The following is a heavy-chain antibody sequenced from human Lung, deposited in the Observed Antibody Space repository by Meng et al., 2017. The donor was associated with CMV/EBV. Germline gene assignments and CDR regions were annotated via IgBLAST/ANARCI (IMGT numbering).Heavy chain of an antibody. CDR2: IHHSGRT. CDR3: AREYCSATSCYLVASGGMDV. Sequence: SXTXSLXCAVSGGXISSSSWWSWVRQPPGKGLEWIGEIHHSGRTKYNPSLKSRVIISVDKSKNQFTLNLSSVTAADTAVYFCAREYCSATSCYLVASGGMDVXGQGXTVTVSS. J-gene: IGHJ6*02. CDR1: GGXISSSSW. D-gene: IGHD2-2*01. V-gene: IGHV4-4*02.